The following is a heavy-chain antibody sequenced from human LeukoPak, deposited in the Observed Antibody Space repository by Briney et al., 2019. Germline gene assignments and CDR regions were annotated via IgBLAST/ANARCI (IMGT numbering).Heavy chain of an antibody. Sequence: SETLSLTCAVYGGSFSGYYWSWIRQPPGKGLEWIGYIYYSGSTNYNPSLKSRVTISVDTSKNQFSLKLSSVTAADTAVYYCAVARGEGATAPFDYWGQGTLVTVSS. CDR3: AVARGEGATAPFDY. CDR2: IYYSGST. J-gene: IGHJ4*02. D-gene: IGHD1-26*01. V-gene: IGHV4-59*01. CDR1: GGSFSGYY.